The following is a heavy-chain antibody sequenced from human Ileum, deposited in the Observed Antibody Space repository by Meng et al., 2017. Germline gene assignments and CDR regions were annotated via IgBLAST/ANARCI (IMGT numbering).Heavy chain of an antibody. J-gene: IGHJ2*01. V-gene: IGHV4-4*07. Sequence: PSHPLSLSCPLSVGSLSCSSSPLLLPPARTGLQCIARFYTSGSTNYNPSLKSRVTMSVDTSKNQFSLKLSSVTAADTAVYYCARDSSNSRFYLWGRGTLVTVSS. CDR3: ARDSSNSRFYL. CDR1: VGSLSCSS. CDR2: FYTSGST. D-gene: IGHD6-13*01.